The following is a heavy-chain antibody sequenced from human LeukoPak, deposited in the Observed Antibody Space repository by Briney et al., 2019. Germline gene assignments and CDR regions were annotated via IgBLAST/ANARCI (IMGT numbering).Heavy chain of an antibody. V-gene: IGHV4-34*01. CDR1: GGSFSGYY. D-gene: IGHD6-13*01. CDR2: INHSGST. CDR3: ARRTLKAGYSSSWPFDY. Sequence: SETLSLTCAVYGGSFSGYYWSWIRQPPGKGLEWIGEINHSGSTNYNPSLKSRVTISVDTSKGQFSLKLSSVTAADTAVYYCARRTLKAGYSSSWPFDYWGQGTLVTVSS. J-gene: IGHJ4*02.